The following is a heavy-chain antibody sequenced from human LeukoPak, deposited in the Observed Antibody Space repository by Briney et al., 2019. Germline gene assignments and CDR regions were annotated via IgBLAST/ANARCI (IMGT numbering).Heavy chain of an antibody. Sequence: GGSLRLSGAASGFTFSSYGMHWVRQAPGKGLEWVAVISYDGSNKYYADSVKGRFTISRDNSKNTLYLQMNSLRAEDTAVYYCLPNWANLAAAGPPGDYWGQGTLVTVSS. CDR1: GFTFSSYG. D-gene: IGHD6-13*01. V-gene: IGHV3-30*03. CDR2: ISYDGSNK. CDR3: LPNWANLAAAGPPGDY. J-gene: IGHJ4*02.